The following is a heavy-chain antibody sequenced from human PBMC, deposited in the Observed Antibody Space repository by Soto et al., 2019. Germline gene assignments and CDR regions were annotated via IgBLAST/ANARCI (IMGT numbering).Heavy chain of an antibody. CDR1: GFTFSSFA. Sequence: QVQLVESGGGVVQPGRSLRLSCAASGFTFSSFAVHWVRQAPGKGLEWVAFISYDGSSKYHADSVKGRFTISRDNSKNTLYLQMNSLRAEDTAVYHCARGDGSGSYLLDYWGQGPLVTVSS. V-gene: IGHV3-30-3*01. J-gene: IGHJ4*02. CDR3: ARGDGSGSYLLDY. D-gene: IGHD3-10*01. CDR2: ISYDGSSK.